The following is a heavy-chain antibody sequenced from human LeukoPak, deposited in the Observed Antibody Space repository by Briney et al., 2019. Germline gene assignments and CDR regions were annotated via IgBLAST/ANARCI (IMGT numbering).Heavy chain of an antibody. D-gene: IGHD5-24*01. J-gene: IGHJ4*02. CDR3: ARDEEGGDGYNYFDY. V-gene: IGHV4-4*02. Sequence: SGTLSLTCAVSGGSISSSNWWSWVRQPPGKGLEWIGEIYHSGSTNYNPSLKSRVTISVDKSKNQFSLKLSSVTAADTAVYYCARDEEGGDGYNYFDYWGQGTLVTVSS. CDR2: IYHSGST. CDR1: GGSISSSNW.